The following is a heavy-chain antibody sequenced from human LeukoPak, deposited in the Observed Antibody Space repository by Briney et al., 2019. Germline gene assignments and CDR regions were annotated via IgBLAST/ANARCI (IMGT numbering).Heavy chain of an antibody. CDR3: AKPSYNSGWYFDY. Sequence: PGGSLRLSCAASGFTLSTYATSWVRQTPGKGLEWVAATSSSDAGTYHADSVRGRFTISRDNSKNTLYLQMNSLSAEDTAIYYCAKPSYNSGWYFDYWGQGTLVTVSS. CDR2: TSSSDAGT. CDR1: GFTLSTYA. V-gene: IGHV3-23*01. J-gene: IGHJ4*02. D-gene: IGHD6-19*01.